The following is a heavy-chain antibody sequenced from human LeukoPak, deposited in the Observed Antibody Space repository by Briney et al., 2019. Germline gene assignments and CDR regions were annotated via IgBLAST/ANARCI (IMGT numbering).Heavy chain of an antibody. CDR3: ARVSGYSGYASFDP. D-gene: IGHD5-12*01. V-gene: IGHV4-30-4*01. J-gene: IGHJ5*02. CDR1: SGSISSGDYY. Sequence: SETLSLTCTVSSGSISSGDYYWSWIRQPPGKGLEWIGYIYYGGCTYYNPSLKSRVTISVDTSKNQFSLKLSSVTAADTAVYYCARVSGYSGYASFDPWGQGTLVTVSS. CDR2: IYYGGCT.